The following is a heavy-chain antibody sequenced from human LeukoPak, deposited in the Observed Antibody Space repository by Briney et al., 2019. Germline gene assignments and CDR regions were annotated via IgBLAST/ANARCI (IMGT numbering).Heavy chain of an antibody. Sequence: KSSETLSLTCTVSGYSISSGYFWGWIRQPPGKGLEWIGSIYHSGTTYYNPSLKSRVTISVDTSKNQFSLKLTSVTAADTAVYYCARSVEGYCSGGSCYSYYYYMDVWGKGTTVTVSS. CDR3: ARSVEGYCSGGSCYSYYYYMDV. J-gene: IGHJ6*03. CDR1: GYSISSGYF. V-gene: IGHV4-38-2*02. D-gene: IGHD2-15*01. CDR2: IYHSGTT.